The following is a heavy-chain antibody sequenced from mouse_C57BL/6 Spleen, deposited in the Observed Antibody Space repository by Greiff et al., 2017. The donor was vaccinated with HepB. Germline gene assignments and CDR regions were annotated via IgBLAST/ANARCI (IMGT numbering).Heavy chain of an antibody. D-gene: IGHD1-1*01. J-gene: IGHJ4*01. Sequence: VKLKQPGAELVKPGASVKMSCKASGYTFTSYWITWVKQRPGQGLEWIGDIYPGSGSTNYNEKFKSKATLTVDTSSSTAYMQLSSLTSEDSAVYYCAIYYGSSYGAMDYWGQGTSVTVSS. CDR3: AIYYGSSYGAMDY. V-gene: IGHV1-55*01. CDR2: IYPGSGST. CDR1: GYTFTSYW.